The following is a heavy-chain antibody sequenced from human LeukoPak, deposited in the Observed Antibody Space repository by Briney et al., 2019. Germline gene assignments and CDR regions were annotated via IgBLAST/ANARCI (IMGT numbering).Heavy chain of an antibody. D-gene: IGHD1-26*01. V-gene: IGHV4-39*07. CDR1: GGSISSSSYY. Sequence: SETLSLTCTVSGGSISSSSYYWGWIRQPPGQGLEWIGSIYYSGSTYYNPSLKSRVTISVDTSKNQFSLKLSSVTAADTAVYYCARDYSGRNYFDYWGQGTLATVSS. CDR2: IYYSGST. J-gene: IGHJ4*02. CDR3: ARDYSGRNYFDY.